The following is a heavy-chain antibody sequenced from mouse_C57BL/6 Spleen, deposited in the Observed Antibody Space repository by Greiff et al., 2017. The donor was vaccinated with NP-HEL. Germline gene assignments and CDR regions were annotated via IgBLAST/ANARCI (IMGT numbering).Heavy chain of an antibody. CDR2: IDPSDSYT. Sequence: QVQLQQSGAELVKPGASVKLSCKASGYTFTSYWMQWVKQRPGQGLEWIGEIDPSDSYTNYNQKFKGKATLTVDTSSSTAYMQLSSLTSEDSAVYYCARHGSSPDYWGQGTTLTVSS. J-gene: IGHJ2*01. V-gene: IGHV1-50*01. CDR1: GYTFTSYW. CDR3: ARHGSSPDY. D-gene: IGHD1-1*01.